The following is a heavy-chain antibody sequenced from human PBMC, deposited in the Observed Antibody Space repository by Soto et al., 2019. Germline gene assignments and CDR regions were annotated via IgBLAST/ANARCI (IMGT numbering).Heavy chain of an antibody. CDR3: ARGNSGAFDI. CDR2: MNPLNGDT. J-gene: IGHJ3*02. CDR1: GYTLTTYS. V-gene: IGHV1-3*01. Sequence: QVQLVQSGAEVKKPGASVKVSCKASGYTLTTYSMHWVRQAPGQRLEWMGWMNPLNGDTKYSQRFQGRLTIIRDTSASTADMELGSLRSEDTAIYYCARGNSGAFDIWGQGTMVTVSS. D-gene: IGHD6-19*01.